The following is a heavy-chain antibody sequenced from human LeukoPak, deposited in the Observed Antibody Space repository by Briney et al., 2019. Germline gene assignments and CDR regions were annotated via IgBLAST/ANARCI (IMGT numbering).Heavy chain of an antibody. CDR3: AKNIVGAPNTDY. V-gene: IGHV3-23*01. D-gene: IGHD1-26*01. J-gene: IGHJ4*02. CDR2: ISDTGGGT. Sequence: GGSLRLSCAASGFTFSSCALTWVRQAPGKGLEWVSAISDTGGGTYYADSVKGRFTISRDNSKNTVYLQMNSLRAEDTAVYYCAKNIVGAPNTDYWGQGTLVTVSP. CDR1: GFTFSSCA.